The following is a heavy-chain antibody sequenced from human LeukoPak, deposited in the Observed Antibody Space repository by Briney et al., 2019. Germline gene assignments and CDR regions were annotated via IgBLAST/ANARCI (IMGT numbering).Heavy chain of an antibody. CDR2: INPNSGGT. Sequence: ASVKVSCKTSGYSFTDYYMHWVRQAPGQGLEWMGWINPNSGGTSSAQKFQGRVTMTRDTSITTVYMEVRWLTSDDTAIYYCARADRLHGGPYLIGPWGQGTLITVSS. D-gene: IGHD2-21*01. CDR1: GYSFTDYY. V-gene: IGHV1-2*02. CDR3: ARADRLHGGPYLIGP. J-gene: IGHJ5*02.